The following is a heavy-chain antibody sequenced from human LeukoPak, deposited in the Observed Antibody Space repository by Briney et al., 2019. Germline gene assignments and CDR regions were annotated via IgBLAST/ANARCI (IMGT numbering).Heavy chain of an antibody. J-gene: IGHJ5*02. V-gene: IGHV5-51*01. CDR1: GFRFTHYW. D-gene: IGHD6-13*01. CDR3: ARMSNIGADGDSFDP. Sequence: PGEALKISCKGSGFRFTHYWIGWVRQMPGKGLEWMGIIYPGDSDTRYSPSFKGQVTISGGKSISTAYLQWSSLKASDTATYYCARMSNIGADGDSFDPWGQGTLVTVSS. CDR2: IYPGDSDT.